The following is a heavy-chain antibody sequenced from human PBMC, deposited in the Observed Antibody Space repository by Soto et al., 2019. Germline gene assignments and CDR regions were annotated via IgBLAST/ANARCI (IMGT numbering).Heavy chain of an antibody. CDR3: ARSRGGPHHYYYYYGMDV. CDR1: GGTFSSYA. CDR2: IIPIFGTA. D-gene: IGHD2-15*01. J-gene: IGHJ6*04. Sequence: QVQLVQSGAEVKKPGASVKVSCKASGGTFSSYAISWVRQAPGQGLEWMGRIIPIFGTANYAQKFQGRVPITADESTSTAYMELSSLRSEDTAVYYCARSRGGPHHYYYYYGMDVWGKGTTVTVSS. V-gene: IGHV1-69*15.